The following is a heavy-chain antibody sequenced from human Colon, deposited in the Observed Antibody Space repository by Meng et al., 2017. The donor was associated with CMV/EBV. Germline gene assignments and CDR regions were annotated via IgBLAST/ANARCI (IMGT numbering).Heavy chain of an antibody. Sequence: GESLKISCAASGINIGRDYMNWVRQAPGKGLEWVAVVYSGGSIYVADSVKGRFTISRDASTNTLYLQMNSLRAEDSAVYYCARGGDYYGMDVWGQGTTVTVSS. D-gene: IGHD2-21*01. CDR3: ARGGDYYGMDV. CDR2: VYSGGSI. CDR1: GINIGRDY. J-gene: IGHJ6*02. V-gene: IGHV3-53*01.